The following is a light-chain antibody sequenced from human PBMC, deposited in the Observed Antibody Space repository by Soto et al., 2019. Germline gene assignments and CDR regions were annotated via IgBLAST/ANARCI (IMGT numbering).Light chain of an antibody. J-gene: IGLJ2*01. CDR3: ATWDGSLPAEV. V-gene: IGLV1-51*01. Sequence: QSVLTQPPSVSAAPGQKVTISCSGSSSNIGNNYVSWYQQLPGTAPKLLIYDNNKRPSGIPDRFSGSKSGTSGTLDITGLQTGDEADYYCATWDGSLPAEVFGAGTKLTVL. CDR2: DNN. CDR1: SSNIGNNY.